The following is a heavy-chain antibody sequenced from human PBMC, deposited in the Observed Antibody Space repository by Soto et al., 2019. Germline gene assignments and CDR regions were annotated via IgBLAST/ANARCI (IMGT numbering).Heavy chain of an antibody. V-gene: IGHV3-21*01. CDR3: ARDVGTIFGVVRGYLQH. CDR2: ISSSSSYI. J-gene: IGHJ1*01. CDR1: GFTFSSYS. D-gene: IGHD3-3*01. Sequence: EVQLVESGGGLVKHGGSLRLSCASSGFTFSSYSMNWVRKAPGKGLEWVSSISSSSSYIYYADSVKGRFTISRDNAKNSLYLQMNSLRAEDTAVYYCARDVGTIFGVVRGYLQHWGQGTLVPVSS.